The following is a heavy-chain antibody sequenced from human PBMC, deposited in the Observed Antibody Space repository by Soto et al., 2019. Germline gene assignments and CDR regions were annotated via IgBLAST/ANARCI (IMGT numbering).Heavy chain of an antibody. CDR1: GFTFSSYA. V-gene: IGHV3-23*01. CDR2: ISGSGGST. CDR3: AKGGADLGDFSYFDY. Sequence: EVQLLESGGGLVQPGGSLRLSCAASGFTFSSYAMSWVRQAPGKGLEWVSAISGSGGSTYYADSVKGRFTISRDNSKNPLYLQMNSLRAEDTAVYYCAKGGADLGDFSYFDYWGQGTLVTVSS. D-gene: IGHD2-21*02. J-gene: IGHJ4*02.